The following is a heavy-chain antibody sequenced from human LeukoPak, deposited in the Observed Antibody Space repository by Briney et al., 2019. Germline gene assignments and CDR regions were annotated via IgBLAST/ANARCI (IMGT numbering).Heavy chain of an antibody. CDR3: ARDGYATGSHDY. Sequence: GGSLRLSCAVYGFTFSSYWMTWVPQAPGKGLEWVGNIDQDGSAKYYVDSVKGRFTIYRDNAKNSLCLQLNSLRAEDTAVYYCARDGYATGSHDYWGQGALVTVSS. D-gene: IGHD3-10*01. J-gene: IGHJ4*02. V-gene: IGHV3-7*04. CDR1: GFTFSSYW. CDR2: IDQDGSAK.